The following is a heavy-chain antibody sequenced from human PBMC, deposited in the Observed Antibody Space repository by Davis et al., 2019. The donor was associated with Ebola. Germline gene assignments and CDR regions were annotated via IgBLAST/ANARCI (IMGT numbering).Heavy chain of an antibody. V-gene: IGHV4-34*01. Sequence: GSLRLSCAASGFTFSSYSMNWVRQAPGKGLEWIGEINHSGSTNYNPSLKSRVTISVDTSKNQFSLKLSSVTAADTAVYYCAKASGGIGGSVDYWGQGALVTVSS. CDR2: INHSGST. CDR1: GFTFSSYS. D-gene: IGHD1-26*01. J-gene: IGHJ4*02. CDR3: AKASGGIGGSVDY.